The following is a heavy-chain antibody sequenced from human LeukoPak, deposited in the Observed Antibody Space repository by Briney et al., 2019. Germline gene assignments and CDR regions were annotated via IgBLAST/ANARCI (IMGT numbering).Heavy chain of an antibody. V-gene: IGHV3-23*01. Sequence: GSLRLSCAASGFTFSTYAMNWVRQAPGKGLEWVSIISGSGDNTYYADSVKGRFTISRDNLKNTLYLQMNSLRAEDTAVYYCAKDKDGYNTLYYYYGMDVWGQGTTVTVSS. D-gene: IGHD5-24*01. CDR2: ISGSGDNT. CDR1: GFTFSTYA. J-gene: IGHJ6*02. CDR3: AKDKDGYNTLYYYYGMDV.